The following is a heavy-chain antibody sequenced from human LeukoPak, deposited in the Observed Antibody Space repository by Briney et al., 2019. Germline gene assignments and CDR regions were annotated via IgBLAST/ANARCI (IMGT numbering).Heavy chain of an antibody. V-gene: IGHV4-61*01. CDR3: ARGATVTTPYYYGMDV. D-gene: IGHD4-17*01. CDR1: GGSVSSGSYY. J-gene: IGHJ6*02. CDR2: IYYSGST. Sequence: ASETLSLTCTVSGGSVSSGSYYWSWIRQPPGKGLEWIGYIYYSGSTNYNPSLKSRVTISVDTSKNQLSLKLSSVTAADTAVYYCARGATVTTPYYYGMDVWGQGTTVTVSS.